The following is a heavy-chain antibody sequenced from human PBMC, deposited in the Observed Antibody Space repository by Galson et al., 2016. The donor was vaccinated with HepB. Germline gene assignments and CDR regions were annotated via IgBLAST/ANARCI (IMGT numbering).Heavy chain of an antibody. D-gene: IGHD4-17*01. CDR1: GGSFSGYY. CDR3: ARGDNPDYGDYASTYYYMDV. CDR2: INHSGST. J-gene: IGHJ6*03. V-gene: IGHV4-34*01. Sequence: SETLSLTCAVYGGSFSGYYWSWIRQPPGKGLEWIGEINHSGSTNYNPSLKSRVTISVDTSKNQFSLKLCSVTAADTAVYYCARGDNPDYGDYASTYYYMDVWGKGTTVTVSS.